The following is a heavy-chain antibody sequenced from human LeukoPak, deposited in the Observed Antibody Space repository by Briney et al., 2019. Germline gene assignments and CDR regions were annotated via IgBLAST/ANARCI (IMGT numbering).Heavy chain of an antibody. CDR1: GFTFTTYS. D-gene: IGHD5-12*01. J-gene: IGHJ4*02. CDR2: IDNSGTYI. V-gene: IGHV3-21*04. CDR3: PKDIGPTSPYYFDY. Sequence: GGSLRLSCTASGFTFTTYSMDWVRQAPGKGLEWVSSIDNSGTYIYYADSVKGRFTISRDNSKNTLYLQMNSLRAEDTAVYYWPKDIGPTSPYYFDYWGQGTRVPVSS.